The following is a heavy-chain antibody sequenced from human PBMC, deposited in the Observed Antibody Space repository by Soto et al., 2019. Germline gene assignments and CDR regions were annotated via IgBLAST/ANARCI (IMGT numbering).Heavy chain of an antibody. Sequence: QVQLVESGGGVVQPGRSLRLSCVASGFTFSNYGMHWVRQAPGKGLEWVALIWYDEYNKYYADSVKGRFTISRDNSKNTLYLQMNSLRAEDTAVYYCARENPGDYGGAAYWGQGTLVTVSS. V-gene: IGHV3-33*01. CDR1: GFTFSNYG. CDR3: ARENPGDYGGAAY. D-gene: IGHD4-17*01. CDR2: IWYDEYNK. J-gene: IGHJ4*02.